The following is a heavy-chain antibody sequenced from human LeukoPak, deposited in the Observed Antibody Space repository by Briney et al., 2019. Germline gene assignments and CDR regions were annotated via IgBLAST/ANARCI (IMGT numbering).Heavy chain of an antibody. CDR2: INLNTGDT. CDR1: GFTFIGYY. Sequence: GASVKVSGKASGFTFIGYYMHWVRQAPGQGLEWMGWINLNTGDTDYAPKFQGRVTMTRDTSITTAYMELSRLRYDDTAVYYCARDQPALDYWGRGTMVTVSS. J-gene: IGHJ4*02. V-gene: IGHV1-2*02. CDR3: ARDQPALDY.